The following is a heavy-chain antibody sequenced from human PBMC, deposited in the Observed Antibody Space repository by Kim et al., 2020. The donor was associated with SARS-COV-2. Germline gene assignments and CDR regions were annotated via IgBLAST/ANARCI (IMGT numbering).Heavy chain of an antibody. J-gene: IGHJ4*02. CDR3: ARGPYGLFGY. CDR1: GGSISSYY. V-gene: IGHV4-59*13. Sequence: SETLSLTCTVSGGSISSYYWSWIRQSPGKGLEWIGYINYNGSTNYNPSLRSRVTISVDRSKNQFSLKLNSVTAADTAVYYWARGPYGLFGYWGQGTLVTVP. CDR2: INYNGST. D-gene: IGHD4-17*01.